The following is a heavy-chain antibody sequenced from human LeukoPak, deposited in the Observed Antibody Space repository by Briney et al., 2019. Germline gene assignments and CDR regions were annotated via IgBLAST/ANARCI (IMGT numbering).Heavy chain of an antibody. CDR1: GFVFSDYA. V-gene: IGHV3-30*04. CDR2: ISYDGTNK. Sequence: GGSLRLSCAASGFVFSDYAMHWVRQAPGKGLEWVAVISYDGTNKNYADSVKGRFTISRDNSKNTLYLQMNSLRAEDTAVYYCARDSVKYSANIRWFDPWGQGTLVTVSS. CDR3: ARDSVKYSANIRWFDP. J-gene: IGHJ5*02. D-gene: IGHD6-6*01.